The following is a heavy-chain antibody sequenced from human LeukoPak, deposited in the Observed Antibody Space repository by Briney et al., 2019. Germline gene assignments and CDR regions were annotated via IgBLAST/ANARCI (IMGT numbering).Heavy chain of an antibody. J-gene: IGHJ6*02. CDR1: GGSISSGDYY. Sequence: MSSETLSLTCTVSGGSISSGDYYWSWIRQPPGKGLEWIGYIYYSGSTYYNPSLKSRVTISVDTSKNQFSLKLSSVTAADTAVYYCARDRLSSGWSDYYYYGMDVWGQGTTVTASS. CDR3: ARDRLSSGWSDYYYYGMDV. D-gene: IGHD6-19*01. CDR2: IYYSGST. V-gene: IGHV4-30-4*01.